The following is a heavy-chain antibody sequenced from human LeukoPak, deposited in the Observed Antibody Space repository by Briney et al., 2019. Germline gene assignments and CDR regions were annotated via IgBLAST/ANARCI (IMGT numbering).Heavy chain of an antibody. J-gene: IGHJ5*02. CDR1: GYTFTGYY. Sequence: ASVKVSCKASGYTFTGYYMHWVRQAPGQGLEWMGWINPNSGGTNYAQKFQGRVTMTRDTSISTAYMELSRLRSDDTAVYYCARDLGYYYDSGSPLPEGVNWFDPWGQGTLVTVSS. V-gene: IGHV1-2*02. D-gene: IGHD3-10*01. CDR2: INPNSGGT. CDR3: ARDLGYYYDSGSPLPEGVNWFDP.